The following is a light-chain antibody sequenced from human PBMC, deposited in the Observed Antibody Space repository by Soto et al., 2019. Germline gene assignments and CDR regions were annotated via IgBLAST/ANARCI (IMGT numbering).Light chain of an antibody. J-gene: IGLJ3*02. CDR2: STN. CDR1: SGSVSTNYY. V-gene: IGLV8-61*01. CDR3: VLYMGSGLWV. Sequence: QTVVTQEPSFSVSPGGTVTLTCGFSSGSVSTNYYPTWYQQTPGLPPRTLIYSTNIRSSGVPDRFSGSILGNKAALTSAGAQADDECDCYCVLYMGSGLWVFGGGTKLTVL.